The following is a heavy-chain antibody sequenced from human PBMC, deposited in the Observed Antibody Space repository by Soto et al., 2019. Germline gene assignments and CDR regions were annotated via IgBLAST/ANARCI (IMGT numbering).Heavy chain of an antibody. J-gene: IGHJ4*02. CDR1: EYTFTSYA. Sequence: GASVKVSCKASEYTFTSYAMRWVRQAPGQSLEWMGWINAGNGNTKYSQKFQGRVTITRDTSASTAYMELSSLRSEDTAVYYCARELQGLYYFDYWGLGTLVTVSS. V-gene: IGHV1-3*01. CDR2: INAGNGNT. CDR3: ARELQGLYYFDY. D-gene: IGHD4-4*01.